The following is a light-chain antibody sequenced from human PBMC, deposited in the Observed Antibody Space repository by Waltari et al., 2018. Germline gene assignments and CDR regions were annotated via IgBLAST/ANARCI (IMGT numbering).Light chain of an antibody. J-gene: IGKJ2*01. V-gene: IGKV3-20*01. CDR2: GAS. CDR3: QQYSSYST. CDR1: QSVSSSY. Sequence: EIVLTQSPGTLSLSPGERATLSCRASQSVSSSYLAWYQQKPGQAPRLLIYGASSRATGIPDRFSGSGSGTDFTLTISRLEPEDFATYFCQQYSSYSTFGQGTKLEIK.